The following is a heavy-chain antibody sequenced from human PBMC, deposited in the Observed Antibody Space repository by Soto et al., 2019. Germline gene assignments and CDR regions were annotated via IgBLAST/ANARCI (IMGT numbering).Heavy chain of an antibody. CDR1: GGSISSGGYY. Sequence: PSETLSLTCTVSGGSISSGGYYWSWIRQHPGKGLEWIGYIYYSGSTYYNPSLKSRVTISVDMSKNQFSLKLSSVTAADTAVYYCARGRGLAGRYFDWLLSDWGQGTLVTVSS. D-gene: IGHD3-9*01. V-gene: IGHV4-31*03. CDR2: IYYSGST. J-gene: IGHJ4*02. CDR3: ARGRGLAGRYFDWLLSD.